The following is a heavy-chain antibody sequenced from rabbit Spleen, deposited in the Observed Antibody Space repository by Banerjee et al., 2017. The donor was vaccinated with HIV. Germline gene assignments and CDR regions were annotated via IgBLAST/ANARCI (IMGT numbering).Heavy chain of an antibody. D-gene: IGHD7-1*01. Sequence: QSLEESGGGLVQPEGSLTLTCTASGFSFSTRYYMCWVRQAPGKGLEWIGCIGSGATGNNYYASWAKGRFTVSKTSSTTLTLQMTSLTAADTATYFCARYRTDNGANTFDLWGQGTLVTV. CDR3: ARYRTDNGANTFDL. CDR1: GFSFSTRYY. CDR2: IGSGATGNN. J-gene: IGHJ4*01. V-gene: IGHV1S40*01.